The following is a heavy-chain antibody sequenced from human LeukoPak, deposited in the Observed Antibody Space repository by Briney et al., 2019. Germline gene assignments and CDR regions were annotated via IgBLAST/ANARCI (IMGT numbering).Heavy chain of an antibody. CDR3: AKWSLGSWYYFDY. V-gene: IGHV3-23*01. CDR2: FSRSGPNT. Sequence: GGSLRLSCAASGFTFGSSAMSWVRQAPGKGPEWVSTFSRSGPNTYYADSVKGRFTIFRDNSKNTLYLQMNSLRADDTAVYYCAKWSLGSWYYFDYWGQGTLVTVSS. D-gene: IGHD6-13*01. CDR1: GFTFGSSA. J-gene: IGHJ4*02.